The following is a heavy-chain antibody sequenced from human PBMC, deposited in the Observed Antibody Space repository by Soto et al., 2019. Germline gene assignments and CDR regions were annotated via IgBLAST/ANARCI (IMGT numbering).Heavy chain of an antibody. CDR3: ARVLYDSSGYYSGFDY. CDR2: INPNSGGT. J-gene: IGHJ4*02. V-gene: IGHV1-2*02. CDR1: GYTFTGYY. D-gene: IGHD3-22*01. Sequence: ASVKVSFKASGYTFTGYYMHWVRQAPGQGLEWMGWINPNSGGTNYAQKFQGRVTMTRDTSISTAYMELSRLRSDDTAVYYCARVLYDSSGYYSGFDYWGQGTLVTVSS.